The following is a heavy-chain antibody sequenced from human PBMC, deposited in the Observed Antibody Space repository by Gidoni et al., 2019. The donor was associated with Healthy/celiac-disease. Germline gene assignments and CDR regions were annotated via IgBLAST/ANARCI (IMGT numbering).Heavy chain of an antibody. D-gene: IGHD6-6*01. CDR2: IDPSDSYT. Sequence: EVQLVQSGAEVKKPGESLRISCKGSGYSFTSYWISWVRQMPGKGLEWMGRIDPSDSYTNYSPSFQGHVTISADKSISTAYLQWSSLKASDTAMYYCARYYLVPGSSSSREKDAFDIWGQGTMVTVSS. J-gene: IGHJ3*02. CDR3: ARYYLVPGSSSSREKDAFDI. CDR1: GYSFTSYW. V-gene: IGHV5-10-1*03.